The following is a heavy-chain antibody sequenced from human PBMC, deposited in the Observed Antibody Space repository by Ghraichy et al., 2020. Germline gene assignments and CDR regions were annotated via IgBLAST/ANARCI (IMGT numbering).Heavy chain of an antibody. CDR1: GGSISSSSYY. V-gene: IGHV4-39*02. D-gene: IGHD4-17*01. Sequence: SETLSLTCTVSGGSISSSSYYWGWIRQPPGKGLEWIGSIYYSGNTYYNPSLKSRVTISVDTSKNQFSLKLSSVTAADTAVYYCARDTLKTHDYGGWGQGTLVTVSS. CDR2: IYYSGNT. CDR3: ARDTLKTHDYGG. J-gene: IGHJ4*02.